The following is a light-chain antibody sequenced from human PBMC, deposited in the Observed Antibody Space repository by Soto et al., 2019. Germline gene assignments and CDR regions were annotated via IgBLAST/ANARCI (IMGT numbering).Light chain of an antibody. Sequence: VMTQSQASLSVSAGERATLAXRASQSITCNLAWYQQRPGXXTRIXXXGQXNRATGIPARFIGSRSGKEFTLTISSLQSEDFAVYYCQQYTKWPPSTFGQGTRLEIK. CDR1: QSITCN. CDR3: QQYTKWPPST. CDR2: GQX. V-gene: IGKV3-15*01. J-gene: IGKJ5*01.